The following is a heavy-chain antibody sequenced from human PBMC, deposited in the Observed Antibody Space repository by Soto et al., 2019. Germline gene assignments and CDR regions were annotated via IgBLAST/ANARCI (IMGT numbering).Heavy chain of an antibody. CDR1: GGSFSGYY. D-gene: IGHD6-19*01. J-gene: IGHJ6*02. V-gene: IGHV4-34*01. CDR2: INHSGST. Sequence: QVQLQQWGAGLLKPSETLSLTCAVYGGSFSGYYWSWIRQPPGKGLEWIGEINHSGSTNYNPSLKSRVTISVDTSKNQFSLKLSSVTAADTAVYYCARGSSGWYLRYYGMDVWGQGTTVTVSS. CDR3: ARGSSGWYLRYYGMDV.